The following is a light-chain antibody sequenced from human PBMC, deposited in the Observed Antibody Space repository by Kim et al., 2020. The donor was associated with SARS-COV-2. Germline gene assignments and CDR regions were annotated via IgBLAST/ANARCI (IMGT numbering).Light chain of an antibody. V-gene: IGKV3-20*01. CDR1: QTVRGTY. CDR3: QQYGSSPPT. Sequence: EIVLTQSPGTLSLSPGERVTLSCRASQTVRGTYLAWYQQKPGQAPRLLLDGASSMATGIPDRFSGSGSGTDFTLTISRLEPEDFAVYFCQQYGSSPPTFGQGTKLEI. CDR2: GAS. J-gene: IGKJ2*01.